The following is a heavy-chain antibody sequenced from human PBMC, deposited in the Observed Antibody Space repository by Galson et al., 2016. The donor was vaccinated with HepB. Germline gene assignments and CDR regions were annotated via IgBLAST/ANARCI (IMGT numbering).Heavy chain of an antibody. D-gene: IGHD3-10*01. CDR1: GGSIRSSGYY. J-gene: IGHJ4*02. CDR2: IYYRGST. Sequence: SETLSLTCIVSGGSIRSSGYYWGWIRQPPGKGLEWIGYIYYRGSTYYNPSLKSRVTISVDTSKNQFSLKLSSVTAADTAGYYCARVFGDYNDYWGQGTLVTVSS. CDR3: ARVFGDYNDY. V-gene: IGHV4-39*01.